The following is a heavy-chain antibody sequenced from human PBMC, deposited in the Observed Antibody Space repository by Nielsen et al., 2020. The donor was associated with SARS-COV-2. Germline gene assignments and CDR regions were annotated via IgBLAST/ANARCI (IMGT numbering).Heavy chain of an antibody. CDR1: GYTFTNYY. CDR3: ARDDTVTMYYYSYYGMDV. J-gene: IGHJ6*02. CDR2: INTSDGST. Sequence: ASVKVSCKASGYTFTNYYMHWVRQAPGQGLEWMGIINTSDGSTTYAQKFQGRVTMTRDTSMRTVYMELRSLRSEDTAVYYCARDDTVTMYYYSYYGMDVWGQGTTVTVSS. V-gene: IGHV1-46*01. D-gene: IGHD4-17*01.